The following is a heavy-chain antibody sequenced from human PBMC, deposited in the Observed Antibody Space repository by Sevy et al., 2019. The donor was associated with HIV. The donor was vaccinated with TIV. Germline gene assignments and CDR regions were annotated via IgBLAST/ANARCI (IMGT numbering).Heavy chain of an antibody. J-gene: IGHJ4*02. Sequence: GGSLRLSCAASGFIFNSYAMSWVRQAPGKALEWVSTISGHGGSTYCADSVKGRFTISRDNSRKTLDLEMNSLRAEDAAIYYCAGGFWSGFDYWGQGSLVTVSS. CDR1: GFIFNSYA. CDR3: AGGFWSGFDY. V-gene: IGHV3-23*01. D-gene: IGHD3-3*01. CDR2: ISGHGGST.